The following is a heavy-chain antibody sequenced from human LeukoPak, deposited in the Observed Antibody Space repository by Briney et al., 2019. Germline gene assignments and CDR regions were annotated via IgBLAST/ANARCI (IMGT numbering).Heavy chain of an antibody. D-gene: IGHD3-10*01. CDR2: INHSGST. CDR1: GGSFSGYY. CDR3: ASLRGHDAFDI. J-gene: IGHJ3*02. V-gene: IGHV4-34*01. Sequence: PSETLSLTRAVYGGSFSGYYWSWIRQPPGKGLEWIGEINHSGSTNYNPSLKSRVTISVDTSKNQFSLKLSSVTAADTAVYYCASLRGHDAFDIWGQGTMVTVSS.